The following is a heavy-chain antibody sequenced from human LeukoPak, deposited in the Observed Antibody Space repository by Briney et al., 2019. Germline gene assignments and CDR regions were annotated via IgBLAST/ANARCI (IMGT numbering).Heavy chain of an antibody. Sequence: SETLSLTCTVSGGSINSYYWSWIRQPAGKGLEWIGRIYTSGSTNYSPSLKSRVTISVDTSKNQFSLKLSSVTAADAAVYYCARDRVSNSWFDPWGQGTLVTVSS. CDR3: ARDRVSNSWFDP. CDR1: GGSINSYY. D-gene: IGHD2/OR15-2a*01. V-gene: IGHV4-4*07. J-gene: IGHJ5*02. CDR2: IYTSGST.